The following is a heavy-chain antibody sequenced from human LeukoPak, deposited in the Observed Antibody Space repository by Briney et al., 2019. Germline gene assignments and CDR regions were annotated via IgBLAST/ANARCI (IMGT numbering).Heavy chain of an antibody. Sequence: PGGSLRLSCVASGFTFRTDWMSWARQAPGKGPEWVASIKDDGSEIYYVDSVRGRFTISRDNAKNSLYLQMNSLRAEDTAVYYCAREWNWGQGSLVTVSS. J-gene: IGHJ4*02. CDR3: AREWN. CDR1: GFTFRTDW. CDR2: IKDDGSEI. V-gene: IGHV3-7*01.